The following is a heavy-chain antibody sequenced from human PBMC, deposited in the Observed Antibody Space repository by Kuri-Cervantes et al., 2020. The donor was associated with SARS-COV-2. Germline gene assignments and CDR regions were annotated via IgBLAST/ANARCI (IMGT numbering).Heavy chain of an antibody. CDR2: IYYGGST. Sequence: SETLSLTCSVSGFSVTSGSYYWSWLRQSPGKGLEWIGYIYYGGSTTYNPALKNRVTISIDMTNNQFFLNLKGASAADTAVYYCARGFWTGFLFDSWGQGSLVTVSS. V-gene: IGHV4-61*01. CDR1: GFSVTSGSYY. J-gene: IGHJ4*02. D-gene: IGHD3/OR15-3a*01. CDR3: ARGFWTGFLFDS.